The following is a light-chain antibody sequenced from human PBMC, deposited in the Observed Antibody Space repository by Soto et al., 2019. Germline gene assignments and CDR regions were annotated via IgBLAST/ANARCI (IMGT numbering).Light chain of an antibody. CDR3: QQYSSYPYT. J-gene: IGKJ2*01. CDR1: QSISSW. CDR2: KAS. V-gene: IGKV1-5*03. Sequence: DIQMTQSPSTLSASVGDRVTITCRASQSISSWLAWYQQKPGTAPKLLIYKASSLQSGVTSRFSGSGSGTEFTLTISSLQPDDFATYYCQQYSSYPYTCGQGTKLEIK.